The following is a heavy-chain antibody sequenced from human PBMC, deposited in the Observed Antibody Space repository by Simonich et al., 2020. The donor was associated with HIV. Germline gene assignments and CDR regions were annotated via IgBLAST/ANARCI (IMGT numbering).Heavy chain of an antibody. J-gene: IGHJ3*02. CDR3: AREGNQLEDAFNI. D-gene: IGHD6-13*01. Sequence: QVQLVQSGAEVKKPGASVKVSCKASGYTFIDYDIHWVRQAPGQGLEWMGGSNPDRGATEVAQKFQGRVTLTRDTSITTAYMEVSRLTSDDTAVYYCAREGNQLEDAFNIWGQGTMVTVSS. CDR1: GYTFIDYD. V-gene: IGHV1-2*02. CDR2: SNPDRGAT.